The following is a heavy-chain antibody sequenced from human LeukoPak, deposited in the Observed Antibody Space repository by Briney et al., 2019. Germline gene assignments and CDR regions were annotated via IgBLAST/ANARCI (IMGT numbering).Heavy chain of an antibody. D-gene: IGHD3-16*02. J-gene: IGHJ4*02. CDR2: ISSSSSYI. CDR3: ASDMITFGGVIVRFDY. Sequence: GGSLRLSCAASGFTFSSYSMNWVRQAPGKGLEWVSSISSSSSYIYYADSVKGRFTIRRDNAKNSLYLQMNSLRAEDTAVYYCASDMITFGGVIVRFDYWGQGTLVTVSS. CDR1: GFTFSSYS. V-gene: IGHV3-21*01.